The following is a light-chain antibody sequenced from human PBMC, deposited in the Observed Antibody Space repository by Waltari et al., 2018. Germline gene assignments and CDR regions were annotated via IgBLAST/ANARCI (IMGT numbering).Light chain of an antibody. CDR3: QSYDNRLSASI. V-gene: IGLV1-40*01. CDR2: AKI. J-gene: IGLJ2*01. Sequence: QSVLTQPPSVSGAPGQRVTISCTGNYSNIGAGYDVHWYQQFPGTVPKLVIYAKINRPSGVPDRFSGSTSGTSAALAITGLQAEDEADDYCQSYDNRLSASIFGGGTKVTVL. CDR1: YSNIGAGYD.